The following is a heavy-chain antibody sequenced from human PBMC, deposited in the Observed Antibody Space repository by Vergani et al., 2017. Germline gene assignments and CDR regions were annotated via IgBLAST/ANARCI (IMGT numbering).Heavy chain of an antibody. CDR3: ARAAPAAGGAFDI. Sequence: QVQLQESGPGLVKPSETLSLTCTVSGGSISSYYWSWIRQPPGKGLEWIGYIYYSGSTNYNPSLKSRVTLSVDTSKNQFSLKLSSVTAADTAVYYCARAAPAAGGAFDIWGQGTMVTVSS. J-gene: IGHJ3*02. CDR2: IYYSGST. D-gene: IGHD3-10*01. CDR1: GGSISSYY. V-gene: IGHV4-59*08.